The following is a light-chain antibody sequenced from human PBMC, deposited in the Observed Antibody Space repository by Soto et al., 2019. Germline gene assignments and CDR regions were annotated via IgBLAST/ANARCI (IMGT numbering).Light chain of an antibody. Sequence: QSALTQPASVSGSPGQSITISCTGTSGDVDAFDYVSWYQQHPGKAPKLMIFEVSDRPSGVSDRFSGSKSGSTASLTISGLQAEDEADYFCTSFTSSSTQVFGTGTNATV. CDR2: EVS. V-gene: IGLV2-14*01. J-gene: IGLJ1*01. CDR1: SGDVDAFDY. CDR3: TSFTSSSTQV.